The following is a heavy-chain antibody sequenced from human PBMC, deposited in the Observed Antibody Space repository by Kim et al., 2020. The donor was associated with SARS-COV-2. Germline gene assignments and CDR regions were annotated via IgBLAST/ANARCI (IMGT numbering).Heavy chain of an antibody. D-gene: IGHD6-19*01. CDR3: TTDIRIAVAGPFDY. V-gene: IGHV3-15*01. CDR1: GFTFSNAW. J-gene: IGHJ4*02. Sequence: GGSLRLSCAASGFTFSNAWMSWVRQAPGKGLEWVGRIKSKTDGGTTDYAAPVKGRFTISRDDSKNTLYLQMNSLKTEDTAVYYCTTDIRIAVAGPFDYWGQGTLVTVSS. CDR2: IKSKTDGGTT.